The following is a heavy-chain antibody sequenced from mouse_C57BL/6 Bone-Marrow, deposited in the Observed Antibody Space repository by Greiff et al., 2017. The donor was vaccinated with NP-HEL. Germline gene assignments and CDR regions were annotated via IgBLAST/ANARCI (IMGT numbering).Heavy chain of an antibody. J-gene: IGHJ2*01. V-gene: IGHV1-82*01. Sequence: QVQLQQSGPELVKPGASVKISCKASGYAFSSSWMNWVKQRPGKGLEWIGRIYPGDGDTNYNGKFKGKATLTADKSSSTAYMQLSSRTSEDSAVYFCARKLLYYFDYWGQGTTLTVSS. D-gene: IGHD2-1*01. CDR1: GYAFSSSW. CDR2: IYPGDGDT. CDR3: ARKLLYYFDY.